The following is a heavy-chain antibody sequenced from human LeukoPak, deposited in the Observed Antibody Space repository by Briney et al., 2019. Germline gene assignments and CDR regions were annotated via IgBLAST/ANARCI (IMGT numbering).Heavy chain of an antibody. Sequence: SETLSLTCTVSGGSISSSSYYWGWIRQPPGKGLEWIGSIYYSGSTYYNPSLKSRVTISVDTSKNQFSLKLSFVTAADTAVYYCARVPYYYFDYWGQGTLVTVSS. D-gene: IGHD2-2*01. V-gene: IGHV4-39*07. CDR2: IYYSGST. CDR3: ARVPYYYFDY. J-gene: IGHJ4*02. CDR1: GGSISSSSYY.